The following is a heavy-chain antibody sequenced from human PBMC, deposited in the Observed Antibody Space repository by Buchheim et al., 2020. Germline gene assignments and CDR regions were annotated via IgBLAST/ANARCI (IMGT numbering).Heavy chain of an antibody. CDR2: INPSGGST. CDR3: ASALYDFWSGSEDYYYGMDV. D-gene: IGHD3-3*01. J-gene: IGHJ6*02. Sequence: QVQLVQSGAEVKKPGASVKVSCKASGYTFTSYYMHWVRQAPGQGLEWMGIINPSGGSTSYAQQFQGRVTMTRDTSTSTVYMELSSLRSEDTAVYYCASALYDFWSGSEDYYYGMDVWGQGTT. V-gene: IGHV1-46*01. CDR1: GYTFTSYY.